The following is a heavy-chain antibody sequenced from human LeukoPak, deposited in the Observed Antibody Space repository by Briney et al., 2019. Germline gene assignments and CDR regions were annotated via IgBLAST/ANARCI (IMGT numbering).Heavy chain of an antibody. CDR2: ISSSSSYI. CDR3: ASIDLGYCSGGSCFSDDY. CDR1: GYTFSSYS. J-gene: IGHJ4*02. V-gene: IGHV3-21*01. Sequence: GGSLRLSCAASGYTFSSYSMNWVRQAPGKGLEWVSSISSSSSYIYYADSVKGRFTISRDNAKNSLYLQMNSLRAEDTAVYYCASIDLGYCSGGSCFSDDYWGQGTLVTVSS. D-gene: IGHD2-15*01.